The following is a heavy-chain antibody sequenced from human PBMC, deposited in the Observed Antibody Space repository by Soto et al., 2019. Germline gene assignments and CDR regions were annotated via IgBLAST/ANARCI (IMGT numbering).Heavy chain of an antibody. Sequence: PSETLSLTCSVCGGTISGYYWTWIRKPAGKGLEWIGRIYSSGNTKYNPSLQSRVTMSLDTSNNQFSLRLTSVTATDTAVYYRARAQRFSSWFDPWGKGTLVTVSS. V-gene: IGHV4-4*07. CDR1: GGTISGYY. CDR2: IYSSGNT. J-gene: IGHJ5*02. CDR3: ARAQRFSSWFDP. D-gene: IGHD3-3*01.